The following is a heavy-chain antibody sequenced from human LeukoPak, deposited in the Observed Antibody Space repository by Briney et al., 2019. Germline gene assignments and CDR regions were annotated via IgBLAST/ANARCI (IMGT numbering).Heavy chain of an antibody. J-gene: IGHJ4*02. D-gene: IGHD5-12*01. CDR2: INPNSGGT. CDR3: AGEGYSGYGGEKGFDY. CDR1: GYTFTGYY. Sequence: ASVKVSCKASGYTFTGYYMHWVRQAPEQGLEWMGRINPNSGGTNYAQKFQGRVTMTRDTSISTAYMELSRLRSDDTAVYYCAGEGYSGYGGEKGFDYWGQGTLVTVSS. V-gene: IGHV1-2*06.